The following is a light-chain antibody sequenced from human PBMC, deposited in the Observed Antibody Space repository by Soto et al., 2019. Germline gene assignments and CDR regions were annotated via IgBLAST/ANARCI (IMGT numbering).Light chain of an antibody. CDR3: QQSYSTPPIFT. CDR1: QSISSY. CDR2: AAS. V-gene: IGKV1-39*01. J-gene: IGKJ3*01. Sequence: DIQMTQSPSSLSASVGDRVTITCRASQSISSYLNWYQQKPGKAPKLLIYAASSLQSGGPSRFIGSGSGTDFTLTISSLQPEDFATYYCQQSYSTPPIFTFGPGTKVDIK.